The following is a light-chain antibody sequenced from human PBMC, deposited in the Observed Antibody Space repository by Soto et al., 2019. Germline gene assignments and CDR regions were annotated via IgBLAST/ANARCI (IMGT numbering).Light chain of an antibody. V-gene: IGKV1-27*01. CDR2: GAS. Sequence: DIPMTQSPSSLSASVGDRVTITCRASQVVSDYLAWYQQKPGKVPELLIYGASTLQSGVPSRFSGSGSGTDFTLTISSLQPEDVATYYCQNYNSAPWTFGQGTKVEVK. CDR1: QVVSDY. J-gene: IGKJ1*01. CDR3: QNYNSAPWT.